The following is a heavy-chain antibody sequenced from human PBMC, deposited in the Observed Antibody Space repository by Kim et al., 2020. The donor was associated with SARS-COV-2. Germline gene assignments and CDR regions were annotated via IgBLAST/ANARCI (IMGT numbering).Heavy chain of an antibody. Sequence: YYAASGRGRFTSYRDNAKNSLYLKMNSLRAEDTAVYYCARDLLGYYGMDVWGQGTTVTVSS. V-gene: IGHV3-21*01. J-gene: IGHJ6*02. CDR3: ARDLLGYYGMDV.